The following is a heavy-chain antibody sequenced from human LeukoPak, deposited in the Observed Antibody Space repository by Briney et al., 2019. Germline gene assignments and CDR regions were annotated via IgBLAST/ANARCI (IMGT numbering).Heavy chain of an antibody. CDR1: GFRISDYW. J-gene: IGHJ4*02. Sequence: GGSLRLSCEASGFRISDYWMNWVRQVPGKGLEWVANIKQDGSERYYVDSVKGRFAISRDNAKNSLYLQMNSLRAEDTAVYYCATEWVFWGQGTLVTVSS. CDR2: IKQDGSER. CDR3: ATEWVF. V-gene: IGHV3-7*01. D-gene: IGHD6-13*01.